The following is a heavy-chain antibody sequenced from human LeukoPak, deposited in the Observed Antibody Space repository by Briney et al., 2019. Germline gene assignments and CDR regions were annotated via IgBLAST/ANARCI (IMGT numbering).Heavy chain of an antibody. CDR1: GDTVSSNSAA. CDR2: TYYRSKWLH. J-gene: IGHJ4*02. CDR3: ARNLSPDFDY. V-gene: IGHV6-1*01. D-gene: IGHD1-14*01. Sequence: SQTLSLTCAISGDTVSSNSAAWNWIRQSPSRGLKWLGRTYYRSKWLHEYALSVESRISINPDTSKNQFSLQLNSVTPEDTAVYYCARNLSPDFDYWGQGTLVTVSS.